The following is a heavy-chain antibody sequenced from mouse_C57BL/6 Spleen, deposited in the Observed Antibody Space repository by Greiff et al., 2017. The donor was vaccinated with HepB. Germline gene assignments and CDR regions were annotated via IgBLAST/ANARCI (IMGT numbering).Heavy chain of an antibody. Sequence: EVQRVESGGGLVQPKGSLKLSCAASGFTFNTYAMHWVRQAPGKGLEWVARIRSKSSNYATYYADSVKDRFTISRDDSQSMLYLQMNNLKTEDTAMYYCVREGEEDYYGSPYYFDYWGQGTTLTVSS. V-gene: IGHV10-3*01. CDR2: IRSKSSNYAT. J-gene: IGHJ2*01. CDR3: VREGEEDYYGSPYYFDY. D-gene: IGHD1-1*01. CDR1: GFTFNTYA.